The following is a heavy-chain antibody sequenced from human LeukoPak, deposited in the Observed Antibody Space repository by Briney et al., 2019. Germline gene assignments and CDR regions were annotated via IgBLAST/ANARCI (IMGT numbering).Heavy chain of an antibody. V-gene: IGHV4-34*01. J-gene: IGHJ6*03. CDR1: GGSFSGYY. Sequence: KSSETLSLTCAVYGGSFSGYYWSWIRQPPGKGLEWIGEINHSGRTNYNPSLKSRVTISVDTSKNQFSLKLSSVTAADTAVYYCARETRLWGYYYYYMDVWGKGTTVTISS. CDR2: INHSGRT. D-gene: IGHD2-21*01. CDR3: ARETRLWGYYYYYMDV.